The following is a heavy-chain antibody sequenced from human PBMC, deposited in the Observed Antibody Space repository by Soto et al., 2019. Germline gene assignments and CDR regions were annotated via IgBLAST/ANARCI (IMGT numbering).Heavy chain of an antibody. CDR2: IYYSGST. D-gene: IGHD3-10*01. CDR3: AGKKGNWYFDL. J-gene: IGHJ2*01. Sequence: QVQLQESGPGLVKPSQTLSLTCPVSGGSISSGGYSWSWIRQHPGKGLEWIGYIYYSGSTYYNPSLKSRVTISVDTSKNQFSLKLSSVTAADTAVYYCAGKKGNWYFDLWGRGTLVTVSS. CDR1: GGSISSGGYS. V-gene: IGHV4-31*03.